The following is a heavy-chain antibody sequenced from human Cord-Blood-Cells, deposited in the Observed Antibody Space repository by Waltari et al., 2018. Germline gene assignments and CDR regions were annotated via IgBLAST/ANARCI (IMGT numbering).Heavy chain of an antibody. CDR2: IYPGDSDT. CDR3: ARQGTYSYGRTHYFDY. J-gene: IGHJ4*02. D-gene: IGHD5-18*01. V-gene: IGHV5-51*01. CDR1: GYSFPRYW. Sequence: EVQLVQSGAEVQQPGESLTISCKDSGYSFPRYWSGWVRQMPGKGLELMGIIYPGDSDTRYSPSFQGQVTISADKSISTAYLQWSSLKASDTAMYYCARQGTYSYGRTHYFDYWGQGTLVTVSS.